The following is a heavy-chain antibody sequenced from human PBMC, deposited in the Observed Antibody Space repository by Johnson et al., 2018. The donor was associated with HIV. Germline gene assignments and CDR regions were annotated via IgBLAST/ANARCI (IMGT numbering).Heavy chain of an antibody. D-gene: IGHD1-1*01. V-gene: IGHV3-20*04. CDR1: GFTFDDYG. Sequence: VQLVEYRGGVVRPGGSLRLSCATSGFTFDDYGMSWVRQAPGKGLEWVSGINWNGGSTGYADSVKGRFTISRDNAKNSLYLQMNSLRAEDTALYYCARREGTTGTFSAFDIWGQGTMVTVSS. CDR2: INWNGGST. J-gene: IGHJ3*02. CDR3: ARREGTTGTFSAFDI.